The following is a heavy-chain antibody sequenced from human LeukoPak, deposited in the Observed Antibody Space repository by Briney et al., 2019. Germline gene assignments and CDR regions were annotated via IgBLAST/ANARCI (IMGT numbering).Heavy chain of an antibody. CDR3: ARVDYYDSSGYYIYAFDI. CDR2: IIPIFGTA. J-gene: IGHJ3*02. D-gene: IGHD3-22*01. V-gene: IGHV1-69*13. CDR1: GGTFSSYA. Sequence: SVKVSCKASGGTFSSYAISWVRQAPGQGLEWMGGIIPIFGTANYAQKFQGRVTITADESTSTAYMELSSLRSEDTAVYYCARVDYYDSSGYYIYAFDIWGQGTMVTVSP.